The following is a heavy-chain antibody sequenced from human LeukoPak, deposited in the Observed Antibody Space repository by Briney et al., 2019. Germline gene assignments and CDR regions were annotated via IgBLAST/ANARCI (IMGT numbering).Heavy chain of an antibody. CDR2: IYYSGST. D-gene: IGHD3-10*01. CDR1: GGFISSSSYH. Sequence: SETLSLTCTVSGGFISSSSYHWGWIRQPPGKGLEWIGSIYYSGSTYYNPSLKSRVTISVDTSKNQFSLKLSSVTAADTAVYYCARHSGIFQHWGQGTLVTVSS. CDR3: ARHSGIFQH. J-gene: IGHJ1*01. V-gene: IGHV4-39*01.